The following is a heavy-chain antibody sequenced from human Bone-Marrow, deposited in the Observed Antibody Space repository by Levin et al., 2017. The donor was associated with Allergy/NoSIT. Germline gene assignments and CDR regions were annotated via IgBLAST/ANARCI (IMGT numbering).Heavy chain of an antibody. CDR1: GLTFSSYA. V-gene: IGHV3-33*03. Sequence: AGGSLRLSCAASGLTFSSYAMHWVRQAPGKGLEWVAIVWPDGSNRYYQDSVKGRFAISRDNSKNTLYLQMDSLRADDTAVYSCACSGSYPYGGFDFWGQGTLVTVSS. CDR2: VWPDGSNR. D-gene: IGHD3-16*01. CDR3: ACSGSYPYGGFDF. J-gene: IGHJ4*02.